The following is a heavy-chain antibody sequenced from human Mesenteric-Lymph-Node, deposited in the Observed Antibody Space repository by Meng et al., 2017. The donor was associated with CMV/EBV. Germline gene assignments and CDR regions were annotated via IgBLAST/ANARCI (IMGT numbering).Heavy chain of an antibody. CDR3: AREGSRYSVGYYYGMDV. CDR2: INHSGST. CDR1: GGSFSGYY. Sequence: SETLSLTCAVYGGSFSGYYWSWIRQPPGKGLEWIGEINHSGSTNYNPSLKSRVTISVDTSKNQFSLKLSSVTAADTAVYYCAREGSRYSVGYYYGMDVWGQGTTVTVSS. J-gene: IGHJ6*02. D-gene: IGHD2-15*01. V-gene: IGHV4-34*01.